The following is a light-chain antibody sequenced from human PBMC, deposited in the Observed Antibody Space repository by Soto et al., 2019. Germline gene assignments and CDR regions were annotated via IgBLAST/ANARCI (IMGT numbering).Light chain of an antibody. Sequence: EIVLTQSPGTLSLSPVERATLSCRASQSVSNNYLAWYQQKPGQAPRILIYGASNRATGIPDRFSGSGSGTDFPLTISRLEPEDFAVYYCQQYGSSGTFGQGTKVDI. CDR3: QQYGSSGT. J-gene: IGKJ1*01. V-gene: IGKV3-20*01. CDR2: GAS. CDR1: QSVSNNY.